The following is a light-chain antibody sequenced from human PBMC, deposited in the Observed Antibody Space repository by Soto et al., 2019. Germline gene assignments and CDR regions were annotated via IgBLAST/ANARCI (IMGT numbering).Light chain of an antibody. CDR1: QDIRIF. CDR3: QQYRNYPLT. Sequence: DLPVTQSPSSLSASVGDRITITCRASQDIRIFLAWFQQKPGQAPKSLIYAASTLRSGVPSRFSGSGSETDFTLTISSLQPEDFATYYCQQYRNYPLTFGGGTKVEIK. CDR2: AAS. V-gene: IGKV1-16*01. J-gene: IGKJ4*01.